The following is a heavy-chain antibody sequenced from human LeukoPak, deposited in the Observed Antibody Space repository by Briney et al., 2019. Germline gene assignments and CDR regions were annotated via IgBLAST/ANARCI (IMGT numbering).Heavy chain of an antibody. CDR3: AREEAMVPTGLDY. D-gene: IGHD5-18*01. Sequence: HAGGSLRLSCAASGFTFSCYSMNWVRQAPGKGLEWVSYISSSSSTIYYADSVKGRFTISRDNSKNTLCLQMNSLRAEDTAVYYCAREEAMVPTGLDYWGQGTLVTVSS. J-gene: IGHJ4*02. CDR1: GFTFSCYS. V-gene: IGHV3-48*01. CDR2: ISSSSSTI.